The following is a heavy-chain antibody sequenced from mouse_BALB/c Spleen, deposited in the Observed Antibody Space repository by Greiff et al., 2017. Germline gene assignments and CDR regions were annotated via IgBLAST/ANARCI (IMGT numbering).Heavy chain of an antibody. J-gene: IGHJ1*01. Sequence: QVQLKQPGAELVRPGASVKLSCKASGYTFTSYWINWVKQRPGQGLEWIGNIYPSDSYTNYNQKFKDKATLTVDKSSSTAYMQLSSPTSEDSAVYYCTRRNGSSYWYFDVWGAGTTVTVSS. V-gene: IGHV1-69*02. D-gene: IGHD1-1*01. CDR3: TRRNGSSYWYFDV. CDR2: IYPSDSYT. CDR1: GYTFTSYW.